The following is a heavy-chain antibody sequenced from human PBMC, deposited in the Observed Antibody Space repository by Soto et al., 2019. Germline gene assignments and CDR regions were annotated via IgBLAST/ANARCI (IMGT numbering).Heavy chain of an antibody. V-gene: IGHV1-69*01. CDR3: SRGEGVYAVTPKYGMDV. D-gene: IGHD4-17*01. CDR2: IIPIFGTA. CDR1: GGTFSSYA. J-gene: IGHJ6*02. Sequence: QVQLVQSGAEVKKPGSSVKVSCKASGGTFSSYAISWVRQAPGQGLEWMGGIIPIFGTANYAQKLQGRVTITADESTRTAYMELSSLRSYDTAVYYCSRGEGVYAVTPKYGMDVWGQGTTVTVSS.